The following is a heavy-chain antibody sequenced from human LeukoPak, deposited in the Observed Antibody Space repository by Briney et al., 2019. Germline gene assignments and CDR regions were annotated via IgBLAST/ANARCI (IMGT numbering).Heavy chain of an antibody. V-gene: IGHV4-61*01. CDR3: GRGVISDNFFDY. J-gene: IGHJ4*02. D-gene: IGHD2-15*01. Sequence: PSETLSLTCTVSGGSGSSGSYYWSWIRQPPGKGLEWIGYISYSGSTNYNPSLKSRVTISVDTSKDQLSLELSSVTAADTAVYYCGRGVISDNFFDYWGQGTLVTVSS. CDR1: GGSGSSGSYY. CDR2: ISYSGST.